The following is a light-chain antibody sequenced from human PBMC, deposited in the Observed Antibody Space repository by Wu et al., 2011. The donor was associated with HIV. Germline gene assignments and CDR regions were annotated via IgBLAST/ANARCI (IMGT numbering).Light chain of an antibody. V-gene: IGKV3-11*01. Sequence: LAWYQHSLASSQALIFDASNRATGIPARFTGSGSGTDFTLTISSLEPEDFAFYYCQQRRNWPAISFGQGTRLEIK. CDR3: QQRRNWPAIS. J-gene: IGKJ5*01. CDR2: DAS.